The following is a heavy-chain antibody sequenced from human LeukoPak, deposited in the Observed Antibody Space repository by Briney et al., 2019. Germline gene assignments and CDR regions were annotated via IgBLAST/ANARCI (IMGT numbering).Heavy chain of an antibody. Sequence: SETLSLTCTVSGGSISSYYWSWIRQPPGKGLEWIGYIYYSGSTYYNPSLKSRVTISVDTSKNQFSLKLSSVTAADTAVYYCARDRAYPGLLNWYFDLWGRGTLVTVSS. V-gene: IGHV4-30-4*01. CDR3: ARDRAYPGLLNWYFDL. CDR2: IYYSGST. J-gene: IGHJ2*01. D-gene: IGHD2-15*01. CDR1: GGSISSYY.